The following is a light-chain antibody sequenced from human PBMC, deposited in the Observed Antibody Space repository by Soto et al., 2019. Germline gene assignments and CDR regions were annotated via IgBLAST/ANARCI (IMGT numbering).Light chain of an antibody. J-gene: IGLJ2*01. CDR1: SSDVGGYNY. CDR3: SSYTTSITVV. Sequence: QSALTQPASVSGSPGQSITISCTGTSSDVGGYNYVSWYQQHPGKAPKLMIYDVSNRPSGVSNRFSGSKSGNTASLTISGLQAEDEADYNCSSYTTSITVVFGGGTKLTV. CDR2: DVS. V-gene: IGLV2-14*01.